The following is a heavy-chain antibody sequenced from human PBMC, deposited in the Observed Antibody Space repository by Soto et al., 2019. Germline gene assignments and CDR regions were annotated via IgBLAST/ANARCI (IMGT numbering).Heavy chain of an antibody. V-gene: IGHV3-30*18. CDR3: AKDLLSGTKSSTSCYFTS. Sequence: GGSLSLSCAASGFTFSSYGMHWVRQAPGKGLEWVAVISYDGSNKYYADSLKGRFTISRDNSKNTLYLQMDSPRAEDTAEYYCAKDLLSGTKSSTSCYFTSWGQGTLVTVSS. J-gene: IGHJ5*02. CDR1: GFTFSSYG. D-gene: IGHD2-2*01. CDR2: ISYDGSNK.